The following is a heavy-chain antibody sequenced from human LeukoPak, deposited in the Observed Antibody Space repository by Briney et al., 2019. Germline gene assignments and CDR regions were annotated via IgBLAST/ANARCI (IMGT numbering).Heavy chain of an antibody. D-gene: IGHD3-10*01. V-gene: IGHV4-38-2*02. CDR1: GYSISSGYY. Sequence: SETLSLTCAVSGYSISSGYYWGWIRQPPGKGLEWIGSIYHSGSTYYNLSLKSRVTISVDTSKNQFSLKLSSVTAADTAVYYCAREVLLWFGELSQFDYWGQGTLVTVSS. CDR2: IYHSGST. CDR3: AREVLLWFGELSQFDY. J-gene: IGHJ4*02.